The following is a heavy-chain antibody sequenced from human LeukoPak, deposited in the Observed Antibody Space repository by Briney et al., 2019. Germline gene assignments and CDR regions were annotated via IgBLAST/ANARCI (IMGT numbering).Heavy chain of an antibody. Sequence: GGSLRLSCAASGFTFDDYAMHWVRQAPGKGLEWVSLISWDGGSTYYADSVKGRFTISRDNSKNSLYPQMNSLRAEDTALYYCAKDMAGGYQGFDYWGQGTLVTVSS. CDR1: GFTFDDYA. CDR2: ISWDGGST. J-gene: IGHJ4*02. D-gene: IGHD6-13*01. V-gene: IGHV3-43D*03. CDR3: AKDMAGGYQGFDY.